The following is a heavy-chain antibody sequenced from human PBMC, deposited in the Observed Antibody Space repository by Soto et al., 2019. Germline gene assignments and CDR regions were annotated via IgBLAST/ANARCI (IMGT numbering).Heavy chain of an antibody. CDR3: ARHPPAVYYYGMDV. Sequence: QVQLVQSGAEVKKPGSSVKVSCKASGGTFSSYAISWVRQAPGQGLEWMGGIIPIFGTATYAQKFQGRVTITADDSTSTAYMALSSLRSEDTAVYYCARHPPAVYYYGMDVWGQWTTVTVSS. CDR2: IIPIFGTA. V-gene: IGHV1-69*12. CDR1: GGTFSSYA. J-gene: IGHJ6*02.